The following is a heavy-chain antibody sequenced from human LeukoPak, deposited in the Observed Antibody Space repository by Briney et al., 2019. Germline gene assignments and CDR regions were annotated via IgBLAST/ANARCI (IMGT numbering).Heavy chain of an antibody. CDR3: AIYYGSGSYPSSHIDY. CDR1: GFTFSSYA. V-gene: IGHV3-23*01. J-gene: IGHJ4*02. D-gene: IGHD3-10*01. CDR2: ISGSGGST. Sequence: GGSLSLSCAASGFTFSSYAMSWVRQAPGKGLEGVSAISGSGGSTYYADSVKGRFTISRDNSKNTLHLQMNSLRAEDTAVYYCAIYYGSGSYPSSHIDYWGQGTLVTVSS.